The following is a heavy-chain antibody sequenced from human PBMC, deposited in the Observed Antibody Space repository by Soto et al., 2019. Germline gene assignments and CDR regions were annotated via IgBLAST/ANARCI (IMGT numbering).Heavy chain of an antibody. J-gene: IGHJ3*02. D-gene: IGHD1-26*01. CDR3: ARGWEGRDDAFDI. CDR1: GGSLSSGAYY. Sequence: SETLSLTCTVSGGSLSSGAYYWSWIRLHPGKGLEWIAYIYYSGSTYYNTSLKSRVTISVDTSKNQFSLNLSSLTAADLAVYYCARGWEGRDDAFDIWGQGTMVTVSS. V-gene: IGHV4-31*03. CDR2: IYYSGST.